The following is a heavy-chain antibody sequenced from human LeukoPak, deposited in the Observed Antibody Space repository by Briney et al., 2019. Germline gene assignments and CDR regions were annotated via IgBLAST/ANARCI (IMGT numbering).Heavy chain of an antibody. J-gene: IGHJ4*02. CDR3: VGCSSTSCYDY. Sequence: GGSLRLSCSASGFTFSSYAMHWVRQAPGKGLEYVSAISSNGGSTYYADSVKGRFTISRDNSKNTLYLQMSSLRAEDAAVYYCVGCSSTSCYDYWGQGTLVTVSS. CDR1: GFTFSSYA. V-gene: IGHV3-64D*06. D-gene: IGHD2-2*01. CDR2: ISSNGGST.